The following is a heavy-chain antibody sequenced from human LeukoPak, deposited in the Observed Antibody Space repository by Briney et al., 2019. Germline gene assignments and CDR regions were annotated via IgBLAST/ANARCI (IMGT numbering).Heavy chain of an antibody. CDR3: AMQRGLRFLEWLLHFDY. Sequence: PSETLSLTCTVSGGSISSSSYYWGWIRQPPGKGLEWIGSIYYSGSTYYNPSLRSRVTISVDTSKNQSSLKLSSVTAADTAVYYCAMQRGLRFLEWLLHFDYWGQGTLVTVSS. CDR2: IYYSGST. D-gene: IGHD3-3*01. J-gene: IGHJ4*02. V-gene: IGHV4-39*01. CDR1: GGSISSSSYY.